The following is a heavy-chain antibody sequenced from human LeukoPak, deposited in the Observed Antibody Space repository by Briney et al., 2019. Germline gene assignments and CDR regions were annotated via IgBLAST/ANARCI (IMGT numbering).Heavy chain of an antibody. CDR1: GVSIGSHY. J-gene: IGHJ4*02. CDR2: VYNSGTT. Sequence: SETLSLTCTVSGVSIGSHYWSWIRQSPGKGLEWIGCVYNSGTTVYNPSLTGRVTISVDTSKNQYSLNLRSVTAADAAVYYCARDAYWGQGILVAVSS. CDR3: ARDAY. V-gene: IGHV4-59*11.